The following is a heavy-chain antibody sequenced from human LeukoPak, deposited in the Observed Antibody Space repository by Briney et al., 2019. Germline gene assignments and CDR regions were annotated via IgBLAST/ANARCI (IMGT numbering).Heavy chain of an antibody. Sequence: PGRSLRLSCAASGFTFSSYGMHWVRQAPGKGLEWVAVIWYDGSNKYYADSVKGRFTISRDNSKNTLYLQMNSLRAEDTAVYYCAKVGSGSGDGFDIWGQGTMVTVSS. D-gene: IGHD6-19*01. CDR3: AKVGSGSGDGFDI. CDR1: GFTFSSYG. J-gene: IGHJ3*02. V-gene: IGHV3-33*06. CDR2: IWYDGSNK.